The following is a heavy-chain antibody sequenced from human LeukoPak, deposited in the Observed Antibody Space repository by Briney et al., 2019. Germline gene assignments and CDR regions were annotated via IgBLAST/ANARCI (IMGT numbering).Heavy chain of an antibody. Sequence: PSETLSLTCPVSGGSISSYYWSWIRQPPGKGLEWIGYIYYSGSTNCNPSLKSRVTISVDTSKNQFSLKLSSVTAADTAVYYCARDGCSSTSCYLSPPNWFDPWGQGTLVTVSS. CDR1: GGSISSYY. J-gene: IGHJ5*02. V-gene: IGHV4-59*01. CDR3: ARDGCSSTSCYLSPPNWFDP. D-gene: IGHD2-2*01. CDR2: IYYSGST.